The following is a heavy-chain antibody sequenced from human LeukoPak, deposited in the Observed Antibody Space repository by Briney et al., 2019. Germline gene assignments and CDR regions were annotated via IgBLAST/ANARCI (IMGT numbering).Heavy chain of an antibody. J-gene: IGHJ4*02. V-gene: IGHV3-23*01. CDR3: ARDTLGLPGTRYFFDS. CDR2: VSRSGAAT. Sequence: PGGSLRLSCATSAFXFRSYAMTWVRQAPGRGLKWVSSVSRSGAATFYADSVKGRFTISRDNSKNTLYLQMYSLRAEDTALYYCARDTLGLPGTRYFFDSWGQGTLVTVSS. CDR1: AFXFRSYA. D-gene: IGHD6-13*01.